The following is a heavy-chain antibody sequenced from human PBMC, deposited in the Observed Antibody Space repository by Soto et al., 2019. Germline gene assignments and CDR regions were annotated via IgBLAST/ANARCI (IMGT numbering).Heavy chain of an antibody. CDR2: ISAYNGNT. CDR1: GYAFTSYG. J-gene: IGHJ5*02. CDR3: ARDWRYFDWLSQPTNWFDP. Sequence: ASVRGSCKASGYAFTSYGISWVRQAPGQGLEWMGWISAYNGNTNYAQKLQGRVTMTTDTSTSTAYMELRSLRSDDTAVYYCARDWRYFDWLSQPTNWFDPWGQGTLVTVSS. V-gene: IGHV1-18*01. D-gene: IGHD3-9*01.